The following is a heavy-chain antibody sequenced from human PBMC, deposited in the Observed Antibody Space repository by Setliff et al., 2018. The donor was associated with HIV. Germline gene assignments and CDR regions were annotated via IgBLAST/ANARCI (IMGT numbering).Heavy chain of an antibody. CDR3: AKDQGSISIHYFDY. V-gene: IGHV3-74*01. Sequence: GGSLRLSCAASGFTFSRYWMHWVRQAPGQGLVWVSGINNDTTTTAYADSVKGRFTISRDNSKNTLYLQMNSLRAEDTAVYYCAKDQGSISIHYFDYWGQGTLVTVSS. CDR1: GFTFSRYW. CDR2: INNDTTTT. J-gene: IGHJ4*02. D-gene: IGHD3-3*02.